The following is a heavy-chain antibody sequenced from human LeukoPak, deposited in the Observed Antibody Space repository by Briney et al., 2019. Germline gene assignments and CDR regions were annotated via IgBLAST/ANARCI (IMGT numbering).Heavy chain of an antibody. CDR1: GFTFGDYS. V-gene: IGHV3-49*04. CDR3: TREDVWGSYRYSS. CDR2: IRHKGYGGTT. J-gene: IGHJ5*02. D-gene: IGHD3-16*02. Sequence: GGSLRLSCTASGFTFGDYSMCWVGQAPGKGLEWVGCIRHKGYGGTTEYAASVKGRFTISRDDSKSIAYLQMNSLKTEDTAVYYCTREDVWGSYRYSSWGQGTLVTVSP.